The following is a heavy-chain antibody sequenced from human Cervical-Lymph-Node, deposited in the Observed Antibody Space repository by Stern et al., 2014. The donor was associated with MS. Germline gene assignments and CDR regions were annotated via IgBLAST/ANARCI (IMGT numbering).Heavy chain of an antibody. V-gene: IGHV3-66*01. CDR1: GFTVSNTY. D-gene: IGHD6-6*01. CDR3: ARAAQQLAMDV. CDR2: IYSGGST. J-gene: IGHJ6*02. Sequence: EMQLVESGGGWVQPGGSLRLSCVASGFTVSNTYMTWVRQAPGQGLEWVSVIYSGGSTYNADSVKGRFIISSDNSKNTLYLQMNSLRAEDTAVYYCARAAQQLAMDVWGQGTTVTVSS.